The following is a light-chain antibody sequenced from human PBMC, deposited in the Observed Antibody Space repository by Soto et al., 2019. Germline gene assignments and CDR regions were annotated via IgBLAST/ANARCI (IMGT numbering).Light chain of an antibody. V-gene: IGKV3-20*01. Sequence: EIVLTQSPGTLSVSPGERATLSCRASQRVSSSYLAWYQQRPGQAPRLLIYGASNRATGIPDRFSGSGSGTDFTLTISRLEPEDFAVYFCQQYGNSPLTFGGGTKVDIK. CDR2: GAS. CDR3: QQYGNSPLT. J-gene: IGKJ4*01. CDR1: QRVSSSY.